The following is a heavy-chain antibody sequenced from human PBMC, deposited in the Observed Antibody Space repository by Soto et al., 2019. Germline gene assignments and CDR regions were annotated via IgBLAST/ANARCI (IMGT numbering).Heavy chain of an antibody. J-gene: IGHJ4*02. Sequence: ASVKVSCKVSGYTLTELSMHWERQAPGKGLEWMGGFDPEDGETIYAQKFQGRVTMTEDTSTDTAYMELSSLRSEDTAVYYCATSVEGYSSLSLSFDYWGPGTLVTVSS. CDR3: ATSVEGYSSLSLSFDY. V-gene: IGHV1-24*01. CDR2: FDPEDGET. CDR1: GYTLTELS. D-gene: IGHD6-6*01.